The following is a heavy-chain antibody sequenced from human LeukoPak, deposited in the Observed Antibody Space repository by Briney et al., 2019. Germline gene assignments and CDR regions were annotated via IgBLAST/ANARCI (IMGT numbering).Heavy chain of an antibody. D-gene: IGHD2-21*02. J-gene: IGHJ5*01. Sequence: GESLKISCEGSGGSFTKYWIGWVRQMLGKGLKLMGIIYPTDSDTRYSPSFRGQATISADKSISSAYLQWSSLKTSDTAMYYCARLPHCGSDCYPNWFDSWGQGTLVTVSS. CDR1: GGSFTKYW. CDR2: IYPTDSDT. V-gene: IGHV5-51*01. CDR3: ARLPHCGSDCYPNWFDS.